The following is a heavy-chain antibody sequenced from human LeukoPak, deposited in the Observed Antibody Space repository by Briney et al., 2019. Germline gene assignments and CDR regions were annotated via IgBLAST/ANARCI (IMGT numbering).Heavy chain of an antibody. Sequence: PGGSLRLSCAASGFTFASYAMGWVRQAPGKGLEWVSLITGSGGNTYSADSVKGRFTISRDTSNNTLFLQMNSLRAEDTVVYFCAKDHAIELRYFDWSLGAAYYFDQWGQGTQVTVSS. D-gene: IGHD3-9*01. V-gene: IGHV3-23*01. CDR3: AKDHAIELRYFDWSLGAAYYFDQ. J-gene: IGHJ4*02. CDR2: ITGSGGNT. CDR1: GFTFASYA.